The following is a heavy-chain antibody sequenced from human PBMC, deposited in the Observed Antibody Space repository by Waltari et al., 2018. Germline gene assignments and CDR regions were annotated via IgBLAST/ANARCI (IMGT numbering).Heavy chain of an antibody. Sequence: EELLVESGGSFVRRGGSLSLSCSASGFTFTPYNINWVRQAPGKGLEWVSHVNWDGSTTTHADSVKGRFTISRDNSKNSVYLQMTNLRHEDTASYYCARDGPYYYYGLDVWGQGTTVTVSS. V-gene: IGHV3-20*04. J-gene: IGHJ6*02. CDR1: GFTFTPYN. CDR3: ARDGPYYYYGLDV. CDR2: VNWDGSTT.